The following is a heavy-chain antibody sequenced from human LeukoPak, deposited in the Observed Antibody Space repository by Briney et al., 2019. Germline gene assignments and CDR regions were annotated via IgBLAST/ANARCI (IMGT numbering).Heavy chain of an antibody. V-gene: IGHV4-59*01. CDR2: IYYSGST. D-gene: IGHD3-22*01. Sequence: KPSETLSLTCAVYGGSFSGYYWSWIRQPPGKGLEWIGYIYYSGSTNYNPSLKSRVTISVDTSKNQFSLKLSSVTAADTAVYYCARGGDSSGYYYPVFDYWGQGTLVTVSS. J-gene: IGHJ4*02. CDR1: GGSFSGYY. CDR3: ARGGDSSGYYYPVFDY.